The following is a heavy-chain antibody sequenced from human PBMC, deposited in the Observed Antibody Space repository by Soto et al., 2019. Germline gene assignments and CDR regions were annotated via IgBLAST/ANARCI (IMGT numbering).Heavy chain of an antibody. CDR2: ISYDGADK. CDR3: ASAWSYGMDV. V-gene: IGHV3-30*03. D-gene: IGHD2-15*01. Sequence: PGGSLRLSCEASDFTFSGYVIHWVRQAPGKGLEWVALISYDGADKYYADSVKGRFTVSRDKSKSTLYLGMNSLRTEDTAVYYCASAWSYGMDVWGQGTTVTVSS. CDR1: DFTFSGYV. J-gene: IGHJ6*02.